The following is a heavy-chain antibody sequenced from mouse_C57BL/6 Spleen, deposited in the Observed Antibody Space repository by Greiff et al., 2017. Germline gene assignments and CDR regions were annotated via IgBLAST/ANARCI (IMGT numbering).Heavy chain of an antibody. Sequence: EVQGVESGGDLVKPGGSLKLSCAASGFTFSSYGMSWVRQTPDKRLEWVATISSGGSYTYYPDSVTGRFTISRDNAKNTLYLQMSSLKSEDTAMYYCARHGGYGSSYWYFDVWGTGTTVTVSS. J-gene: IGHJ1*03. CDR1: GFTFSSYG. CDR2: ISSGGSYT. D-gene: IGHD1-1*01. CDR3: ARHGGYGSSYWYFDV. V-gene: IGHV5-6*01.